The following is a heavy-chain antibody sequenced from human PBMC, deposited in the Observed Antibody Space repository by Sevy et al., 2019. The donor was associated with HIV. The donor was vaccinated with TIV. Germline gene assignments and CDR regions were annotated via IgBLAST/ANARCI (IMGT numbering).Heavy chain of an antibody. Sequence: GGSLRLSCAASGITFKNYAMNWVRQAPGKGLNWVSSIFGSGGTTYYADSVRCRFTISRDTSKNTLFLQMNSLRTEDTALYYCAGGRFDSSGSFDAFDIWGQGTMVTVSS. V-gene: IGHV3-23*01. CDR3: AGGRFDSSGSFDAFDI. J-gene: IGHJ3*02. D-gene: IGHD3-22*01. CDR2: IFGSGGTT. CDR1: GITFKNYA.